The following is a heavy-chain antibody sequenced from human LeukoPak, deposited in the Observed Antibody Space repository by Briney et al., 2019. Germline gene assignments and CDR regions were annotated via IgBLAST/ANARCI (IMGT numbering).Heavy chain of an antibody. D-gene: IGHD3-22*01. Sequence: GGSLRLSCAASGFTFSSYGMHWVRQAPGKGLEWVAVIWYDGSNKYYADSVKGRFTISRDNSKNTLYLQMNSLRAEDTAVYYCARDSSGYYGATINWFDPWGQGTLVTVSS. CDR1: GFTFSSYG. CDR3: ARDSSGYYGATINWFDP. V-gene: IGHV3-33*01. CDR2: IWYDGSNK. J-gene: IGHJ5*02.